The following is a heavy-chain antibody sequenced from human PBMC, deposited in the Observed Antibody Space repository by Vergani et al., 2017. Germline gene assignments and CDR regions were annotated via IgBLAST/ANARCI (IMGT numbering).Heavy chain of an antibody. CDR3: ARDTGRGQQLVRLNY. CDR1: GFTFSSYS. Sequence: EVQLVESGGGLVKPGGSLRLSCAASGFTFSSYSMNWVRQAPGKGLEWVSSISSSSSYIYYADSVKGRLTISRDNAKNSLYLQMNSLRAEDTAVYYCARDTGRGQQLVRLNYWGQGTLVTVSS. V-gene: IGHV3-21*01. CDR2: ISSSSSYI. D-gene: IGHD6-13*01. J-gene: IGHJ4*02.